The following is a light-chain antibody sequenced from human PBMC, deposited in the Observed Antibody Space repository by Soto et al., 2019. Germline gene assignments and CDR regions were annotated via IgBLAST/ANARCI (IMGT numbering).Light chain of an antibody. CDR2: WAS. Sequence: DIVMTQSPDSLALSLGERATITCKSSQSILYNSNDKNYLAWYQQKPGQPPKLLIYWASTRESGVPDRFSGSGSGTDFTLTISSLQAEDVAVYYCQQYYSSPVAFGQGTEVELK. V-gene: IGKV4-1*01. J-gene: IGKJ1*01. CDR3: QQYYSSPVA. CDR1: QSILYNSNDKNY.